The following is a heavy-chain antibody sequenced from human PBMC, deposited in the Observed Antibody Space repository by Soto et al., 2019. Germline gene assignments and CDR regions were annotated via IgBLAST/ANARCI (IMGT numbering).Heavy chain of an antibody. CDR1: GSTFTDFT. CDR2: ISGDGLST. V-gene: IGHV3-23*01. CDR3: ARRPDAFDI. Sequence: EVQLLESGGGLVQPGGSLRLSCAGSGSTFTDFTMTWVRQAPGKGLEWVSAISGDGLSTYYAGSVEGRFTISRDNSKTTLYLQMNSLRAEDTAVYYCARRPDAFDIWGRGTMVTVSS. J-gene: IGHJ3*02.